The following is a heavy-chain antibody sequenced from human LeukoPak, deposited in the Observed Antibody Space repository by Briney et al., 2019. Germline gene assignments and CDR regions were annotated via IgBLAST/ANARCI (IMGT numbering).Heavy chain of an antibody. Sequence: PGRSLRLSCAASGFTFSSYAMHWVRQAPGKGLEWVAVISYDGSNKYYADSVKGRFTISRDNSKNTLYLQMNSLRAEDTAVYYCARDLGITGTTGLDYWGQGTLVTVSS. CDR3: ARDLGITGTTGLDY. V-gene: IGHV3-30-3*01. J-gene: IGHJ4*02. CDR2: ISYDGSNK. CDR1: GFTFSSYA. D-gene: IGHD1-7*01.